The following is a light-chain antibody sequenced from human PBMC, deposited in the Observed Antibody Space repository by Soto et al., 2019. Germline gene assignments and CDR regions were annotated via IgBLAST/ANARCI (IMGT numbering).Light chain of an antibody. V-gene: IGKV3-11*01. Sequence: EIVLTQSPATLSLSPGERATLACMAIQSVSSYLAWYQHKPGQAPRLLIYDASNSATGIPARFSGSGSGTDFTLTISSLEPEDFAVYYSQQRSNXLLTFGGGTKV. CDR2: DAS. CDR1: QSVSSY. CDR3: QQRSNXLLT. J-gene: IGKJ4*01.